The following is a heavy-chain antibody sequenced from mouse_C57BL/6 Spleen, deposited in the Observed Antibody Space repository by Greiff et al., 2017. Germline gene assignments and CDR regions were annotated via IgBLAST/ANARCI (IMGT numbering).Heavy chain of an antibody. V-gene: IGHV1-58*01. Sequence: VHVKQSGAELVRPGASVKMSCKTSGYTFTSYGINWVKQRPGQGLEWIGYIYSGNGYTEYNEKFKGKATLTSDTSSSTAYMQLSSLTAEDSAIYFCARATTVGATLYFDVWGTGTTVTVSS. CDR3: ARATTVGATLYFDV. CDR2: IYSGNGYT. CDR1: GYTFTSYG. J-gene: IGHJ1*03. D-gene: IGHD1-1*01.